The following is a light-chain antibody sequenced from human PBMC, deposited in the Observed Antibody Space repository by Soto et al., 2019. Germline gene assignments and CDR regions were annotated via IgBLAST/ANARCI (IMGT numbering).Light chain of an antibody. Sequence: QSVLTQPASVSGSPGQSITISCTGASSDIGGYNHVSWYQQHPGKAPKLIIYNVSHRPSGVSTRFSGSKYGNTASLIIAGLQAEDEADYFCSSYTNTSPHVIFGGGTQLTVL. J-gene: IGLJ2*01. CDR3: SSYTNTSPHVI. CDR1: SSDIGGYNH. CDR2: NVS. V-gene: IGLV2-14*03.